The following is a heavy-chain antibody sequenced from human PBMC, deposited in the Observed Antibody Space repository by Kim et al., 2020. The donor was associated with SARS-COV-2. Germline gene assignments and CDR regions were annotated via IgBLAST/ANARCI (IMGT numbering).Heavy chain of an antibody. J-gene: IGHJ3*02. CDR1: GGSINSYY. D-gene: IGHD3-22*01. V-gene: IGHV4-59*01. CDR3: AREGYYDSSGYYHHDAFDM. CDR2: MYYSGST. Sequence: SETLSLTCSVSGGSINSYYWSWIRQPPGKGLEWIGYMYYSGSTNYNPSLKSRVTTSLDTSKNQFSLKLTSVTAADTAVYYCAREGYYDSSGYYHHDAFDMWGQGTMGTVSS.